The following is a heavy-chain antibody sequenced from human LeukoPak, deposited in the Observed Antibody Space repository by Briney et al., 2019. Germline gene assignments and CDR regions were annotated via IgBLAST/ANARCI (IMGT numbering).Heavy chain of an antibody. CDR3: TTQWLPREYYFDY. V-gene: IGHV3-30*03. Sequence: GGSLRLSCAASGFTFSSYGMHWVRQAPGKGLEWVAVISYDGSNKYYADSVKGRFTISRDDSKNTLYLQMNSLKTEDTAVYYCTTQWLPREYYFDYWGQGTLVTVSS. CDR2: ISYDGSNK. J-gene: IGHJ4*02. CDR1: GFTFSSYG. D-gene: IGHD6-19*01.